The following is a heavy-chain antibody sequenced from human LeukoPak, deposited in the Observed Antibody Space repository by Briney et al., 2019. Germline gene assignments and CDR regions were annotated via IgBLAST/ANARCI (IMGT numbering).Heavy chain of an antibody. Sequence: PSETLSLTCTVSGGSISSSSYYWSWIRQPPGKGLEWIGSIYYSGSTYYNPSLKSRVTISVDTSKNQFSLKLSSVTAADTAVYYCARVLRFGEVFDYWGQGTLVTVSS. CDR2: IYYSGST. V-gene: IGHV4-39*07. D-gene: IGHD3-10*01. J-gene: IGHJ4*02. CDR1: GGSISSSSYY. CDR3: ARVLRFGEVFDY.